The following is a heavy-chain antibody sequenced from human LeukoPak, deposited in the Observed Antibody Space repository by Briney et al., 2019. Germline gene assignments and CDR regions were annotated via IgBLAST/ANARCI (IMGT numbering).Heavy chain of an antibody. CDR2: INPHSGGT. Sequence: ASVKVSCKASGYTFTGYYMHCVRQAPGQWLDWIEWINPHSGGTNYAQKFQGRVTMTRDTSISTAYMGLSRLRSDDTAVYYCARGKDYGSGSSRRWFDPWGQGTLVTVSS. CDR3: ARGKDYGSGSSRRWFDP. V-gene: IGHV1-2*02. CDR1: GYTFTGYY. J-gene: IGHJ5*02. D-gene: IGHD3-10*01.